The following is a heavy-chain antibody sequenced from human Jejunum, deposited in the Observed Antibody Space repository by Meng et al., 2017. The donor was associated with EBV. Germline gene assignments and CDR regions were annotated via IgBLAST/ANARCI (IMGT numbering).Heavy chain of an antibody. Sequence: EGQLVESGGGLVQPWGSLSLSCAASGFSFSIYGMSWVRQAPGKGLECVSGISGNSITTSYADSVKGRFTISRDNSKNTVFLQMNSLRAEDTAIYYCAKSLFGGNTVWGQGTLVTVSS. J-gene: IGHJ4*02. D-gene: IGHD4-23*01. CDR1: GFSFSIYG. V-gene: IGHV3-23*04. CDR3: AKSLFGGNTV. CDR2: ISGNSITT.